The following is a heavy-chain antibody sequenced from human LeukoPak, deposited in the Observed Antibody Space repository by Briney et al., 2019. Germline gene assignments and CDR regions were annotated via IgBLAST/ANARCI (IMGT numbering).Heavy chain of an antibody. V-gene: IGHV3-9*03. CDR1: GFTFHDYA. Sequence: GRSLRLSCAASGFTFHDYAMHWVRQAPGKGLEWVAGISWNGGTIDYADSVKGRFTICGDNAKNSLYLQMNRLRPEDMALYYCAKGPTYSSSSLFDYWGQGILVAVSS. J-gene: IGHJ4*02. CDR2: ISWNGGTI. CDR3: AKGPTYSSSSLFDY. D-gene: IGHD6-6*01.